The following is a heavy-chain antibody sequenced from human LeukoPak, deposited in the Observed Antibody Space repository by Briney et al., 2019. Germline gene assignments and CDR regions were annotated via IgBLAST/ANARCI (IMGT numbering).Heavy chain of an antibody. J-gene: IGHJ6*03. CDR2: IYYSGST. CDR1: GGSISSSSYY. D-gene: IGHD2-15*01. CDR3: ARTPTLRTYYYYMDV. V-gene: IGHV4-39*01. Sequence: SETLSLTCTVSGGSISSSSYYWGWIRQPPGKGLEWIGSIYYSGSTYYNPSLKSRVTISVGTSKNQFSLKLSSVTAADTAVYYCARTPTLRTYYYYMDVWGKGTTVTVSS.